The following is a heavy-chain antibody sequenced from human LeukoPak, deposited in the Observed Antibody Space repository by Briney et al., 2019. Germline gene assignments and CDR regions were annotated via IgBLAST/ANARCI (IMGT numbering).Heavy chain of an antibody. V-gene: IGHV4-59*12. CDR1: GGSISSYY. Sequence: SETLSLTCTVSGGSISSYYWSWIRQPPGKGLEWIGYIFYSGSTNYNPSLKSRVTISVDTSKNQFSLKLSSVTAADTAVYYCARATILGDYFDYWGQGTLVTVSS. CDR2: IFYSGST. CDR3: ARATILGDYFDY. J-gene: IGHJ4*02. D-gene: IGHD5-12*01.